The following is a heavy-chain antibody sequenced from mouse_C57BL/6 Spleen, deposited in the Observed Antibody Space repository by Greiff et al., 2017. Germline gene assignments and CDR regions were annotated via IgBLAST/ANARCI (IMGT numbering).Heavy chain of an antibody. CDR2: INPSSGYT. CDR1: GYTFTSYW. D-gene: IGHD1-1*01. V-gene: IGHV1-7*01. Sequence: VQLVESGAELAKPGASVKLSCKASGYTFTSYWMHWVKQRPGQGLEWIGYINPSSGYTKYNQKFKDKATLTADKSSSTAYMQLSSLTYEDSAVYYCADGSSYGYYAMDYWGQGTSVTVSS. J-gene: IGHJ4*01. CDR3: ADGSSYGYYAMDY.